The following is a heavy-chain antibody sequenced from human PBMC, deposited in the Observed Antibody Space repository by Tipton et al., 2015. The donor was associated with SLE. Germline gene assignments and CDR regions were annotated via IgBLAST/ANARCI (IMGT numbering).Heavy chain of an antibody. CDR2: IYYSGST. J-gene: IGHJ5*02. Sequence: TLSLTCTVSGGSISSGSYYWSWIRQPAGKGLEWIGHIYYSGSTNYNPSLKSRVTISVDTPKNQFSLKLSSVTAADTAVYYCARVSTQGWFDPWGQGTLVTVSS. D-gene: IGHD6-13*01. CDR1: GGSISSGSYY. V-gene: IGHV4-61*10. CDR3: ARVSTQGWFDP.